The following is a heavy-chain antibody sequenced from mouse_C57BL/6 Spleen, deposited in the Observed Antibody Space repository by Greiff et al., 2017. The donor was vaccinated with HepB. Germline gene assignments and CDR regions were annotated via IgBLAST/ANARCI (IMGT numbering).Heavy chain of an antibody. CDR2: IWRGGST. D-gene: IGHD2-4*01. CDR1: GFSLTSYG. V-gene: IGHV2-5*01. CDR3: AKNDYDRYFDV. Sequence: VHLVESGPGLVQPSQSLSITCTVSGFSLTSYGVHWVRQSPGKGLEWLGVIWRGGSTDYNAAFMSRLSITKDNSKSQVFFKMNSLQADDTAIYYCAKNDYDRYFDVWGTGTTVTVSS. J-gene: IGHJ1*03.